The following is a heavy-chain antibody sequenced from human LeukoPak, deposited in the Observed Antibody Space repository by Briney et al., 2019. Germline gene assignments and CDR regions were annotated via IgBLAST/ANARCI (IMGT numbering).Heavy chain of an antibody. D-gene: IGHD5-18*01. CDR2: TSYGGSNK. CDR3: AKALYSYGSPGYFDY. CDR1: GSTFSSYG. V-gene: IGHV3-30*18. J-gene: IGHJ4*02. Sequence: GRSLRLSCAASGSTFSSYGMHWVRQAPGKGLEWVAATSYGGSNKYYADSVKGRFTISRDNSKNTLYLQMNSLRAEDTAVYYCAKALYSYGSPGYFDYWGQGTLVTVSS.